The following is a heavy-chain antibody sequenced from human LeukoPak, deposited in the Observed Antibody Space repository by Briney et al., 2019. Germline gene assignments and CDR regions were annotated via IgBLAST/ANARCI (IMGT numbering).Heavy chain of an antibody. V-gene: IGHV4-39*01. CDR2: IYDSGST. J-gene: IGHJ3*02. CDR3: ASSWYKERNDAFDI. D-gene: IGHD6-13*01. CDR1: GGSIRSSYYY. Sequence: SETLSLTCTVSGGSIRSSYYYWGWIRQPPGKGLEWIGSIYDSGSTYYNPSLKSRVTISVDTSKNQFSLKLSSVTAADTAVYYCASSWYKERNDAFDIWGQGTMVTVSS.